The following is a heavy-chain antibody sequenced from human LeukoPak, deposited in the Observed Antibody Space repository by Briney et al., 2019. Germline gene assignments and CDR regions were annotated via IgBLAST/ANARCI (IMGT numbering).Heavy chain of an antibody. J-gene: IGHJ6*03. CDR2: INPNSGGT. CDR3: ARGHDILTGYYVRYYYYYMDV. Sequence: ASVKVSCKASGYTFTGYYMHWVRQAPGQGLEWMGWINPNSGGTNYAQKLQGRVTMTTDTSTSTAYMELRSLRSDDTAVYYCARGHDILTGYYVRYYYYYMDVWGKGTTVTVSS. CDR1: GYTFTGYY. D-gene: IGHD3-9*01. V-gene: IGHV1-2*02.